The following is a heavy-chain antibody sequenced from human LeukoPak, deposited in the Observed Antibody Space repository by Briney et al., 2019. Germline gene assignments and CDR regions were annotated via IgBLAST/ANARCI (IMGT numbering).Heavy chain of an antibody. J-gene: IGHJ4*02. CDR1: GFTFSSYA. CDR2: ISGSGDRT. CDR3: AKVRDPQLDRPFDY. V-gene: IGHV3-23*01. D-gene: IGHD1-1*01. Sequence: GGSLRLSCAASGFTFSSYAMSWVRQAPGKGLEWVSAISGSGDRTYYADSVKGRFTISRDNSKNTLYLQMDSLRAEDTALYYCAKVRDPQLDRPFDYWRQGTLVTVSS.